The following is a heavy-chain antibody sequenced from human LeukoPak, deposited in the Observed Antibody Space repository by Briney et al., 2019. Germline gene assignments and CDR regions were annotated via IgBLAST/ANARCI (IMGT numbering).Heavy chain of an antibody. CDR1: AFPLSTYT. CDR2: ISSSSTFK. Sequence: GGSLRLSCAASAFPLSTYTMHWVRQAPGKGLEWVSSISSSSTFKHYADSLKGRFTISRDNARNSLFLQMNSLRAEDTAVYYCARDSSIGYDRVNFDYWGQGTLVTVSS. D-gene: IGHD3-22*01. J-gene: IGHJ4*02. V-gene: IGHV3-21*06. CDR3: ARDSSIGYDRVNFDY.